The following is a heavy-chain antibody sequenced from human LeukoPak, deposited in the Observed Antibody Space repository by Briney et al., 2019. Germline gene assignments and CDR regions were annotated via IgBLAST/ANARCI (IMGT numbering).Heavy chain of an antibody. J-gene: IGHJ5*02. V-gene: IGHV3-64D*06. CDR2: ITSHGAST. Sequence: GASLTLSSSPSGFNFSSYAMYLLRQPPSNGLQCLSAITSHGASTYYADSVKGRFTVSSANSKKTLYLQMSSLRDEDRAVYYCVKGSGSYYYGSGSSLFDPWGQGTLVTVSS. CDR1: GFNFSSYA. CDR3: VKGSGSYYYGSGSSLFDP. D-gene: IGHD3-10*01.